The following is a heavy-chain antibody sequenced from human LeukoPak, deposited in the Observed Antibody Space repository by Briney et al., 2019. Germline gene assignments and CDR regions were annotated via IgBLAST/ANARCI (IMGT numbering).Heavy chain of an antibody. J-gene: IGHJ6*03. V-gene: IGHV4-34*01. CDR1: GGSFSGYC. CDR3: ARGYSSSHAFYYYMDV. CDR2: INHSGST. Sequence: PSETLSLTCAVYGGSFSGYCWSWIRQPPGKGLEWIGEINHSGSTNYNPSLKSRVTISVDTSKNQFSLKLSSVTAADTAVYYCARGYSSSHAFYYYMDVWGKGTTVTVSS. D-gene: IGHD6-6*01.